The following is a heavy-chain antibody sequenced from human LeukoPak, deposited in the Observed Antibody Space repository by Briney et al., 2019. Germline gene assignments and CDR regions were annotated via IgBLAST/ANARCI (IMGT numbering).Heavy chain of an antibody. CDR2: FDPEDGET. J-gene: IGHJ5*02. D-gene: IGHD3-3*01. CDR3: ARDFGITSRFDP. CDR1: GYTLTELS. V-gene: IGHV1-24*01. Sequence: ASVKVSCKVSGYTLTELSMHWVRQAPGKGLEWMGGFDPEDGETIYAQKFQGRVTMTEDTSTDTAYMELSSLRSDDTAVYYCARDFGITSRFDPWGQGTLVTVSS.